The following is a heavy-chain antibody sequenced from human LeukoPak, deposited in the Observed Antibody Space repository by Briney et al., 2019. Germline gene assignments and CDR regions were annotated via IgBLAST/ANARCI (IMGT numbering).Heavy chain of an antibody. D-gene: IGHD6-19*01. CDR1: GFTFSSYA. CDR3: AKLPRGSGWYGGGFDY. J-gene: IGHJ4*02. Sequence: GGSLRLSCAASGFTFSSYAMSWVRQAPRKGLEWVSAISGSGGSTYYADSVKGRFTISRDNSKNTLYLQMNSLRAEDTAVYYCAKLPRGSGWYGGGFDYWGQGTLVTVSS. V-gene: IGHV3-23*01. CDR2: ISGSGGST.